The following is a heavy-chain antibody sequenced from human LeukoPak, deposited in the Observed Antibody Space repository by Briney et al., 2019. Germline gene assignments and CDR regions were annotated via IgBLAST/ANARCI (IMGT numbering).Heavy chain of an antibody. J-gene: IGHJ4*02. CDR2: INHSGST. D-gene: IGHD6-13*01. CDR3: ARGGRIAAAGTGYFDY. CDR1: GGSFSGYY. V-gene: IGHV4-34*01. Sequence: ASETLSLTCAVYGGSFSGYYWSWIRQPPGKGLEWIGEINHSGSTNYNPSLKSRVTISVDTSENQFSLKLSSVTAADTAVYYCARGGRIAAAGTGYFDYWGQGTLVTVSS.